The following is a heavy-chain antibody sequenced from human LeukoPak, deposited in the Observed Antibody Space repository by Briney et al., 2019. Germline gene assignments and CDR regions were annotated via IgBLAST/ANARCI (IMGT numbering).Heavy chain of an antibody. D-gene: IGHD3-10*01. CDR1: GGSFSGYY. J-gene: IGHJ4*02. CDR2: INHSGST. CDR3: ARGRAYYAR. V-gene: IGHV4-34*01. Sequence: SETLSLTCAVYGGSFSGYYWSWIRQPPGKGLEWIGEINHSGSTNYNPSLKSRVTISVDTSKNQFSLKLSSVTAADTAVYYCARGRAYYARWGQGTLVTVSS.